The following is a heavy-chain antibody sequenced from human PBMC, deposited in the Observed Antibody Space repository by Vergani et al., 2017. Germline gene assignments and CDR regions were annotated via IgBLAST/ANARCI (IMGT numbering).Heavy chain of an antibody. V-gene: IGHV3-20*04. CDR3: ARERNAYYDFWSGYYTQYYFDY. D-gene: IGHD3-3*01. J-gene: IGHJ4*02. CDR1: GFTFDDYG. CDR2: INWNGGST. Sequence: EVQLVESGGGVVRPGGSLRLSCAASGFTFDDYGMSWVRQAPGKGLEWVSGINWNGGSTGYADSVKGRFTISRDNAKNSLYLQMNSLRDEDTALYYCARERNAYYDFWSGYYTQYYFDYWGQGTLVTVSS.